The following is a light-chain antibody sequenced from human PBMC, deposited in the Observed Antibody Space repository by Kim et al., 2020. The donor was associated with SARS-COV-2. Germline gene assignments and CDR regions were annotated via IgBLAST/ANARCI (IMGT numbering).Light chain of an antibody. CDR2: AAY. Sequence: SASVGDRVTITCRASQSISSYLNWYQQKPGKAPKPLIYAAYSLKSGVPSRFSGSGSGTDFTLTISSPQPEDFATYHCQQSYSTPYTFGQGTKLEI. CDR1: QSISSY. CDR3: QQSYSTPYT. V-gene: IGKV1-39*01. J-gene: IGKJ2*01.